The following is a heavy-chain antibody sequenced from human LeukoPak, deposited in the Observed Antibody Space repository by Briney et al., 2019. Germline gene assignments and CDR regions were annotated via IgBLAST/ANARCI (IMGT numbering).Heavy chain of an antibody. D-gene: IGHD5-18*01. CDR1: GFTFSSYA. V-gene: IGHV3-23*01. CDR3: AKGDVDTAMAHIDY. CDR2: ISGSGGST. Sequence: RPGGSLRLSCAASGFTFSSYAMSWVRQAPGKGLEWVSAISGSGGSTYYADSVKGRFTISRDNSKNTLYLQMNSLRAEDTAVYYCAKGDVDTAMAHIDYWGQGTLVTVSS. J-gene: IGHJ4*02.